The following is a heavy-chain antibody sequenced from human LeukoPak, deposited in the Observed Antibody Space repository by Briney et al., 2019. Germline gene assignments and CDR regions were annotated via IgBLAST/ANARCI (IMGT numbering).Heavy chain of an antibody. CDR1: GGSISRSSYY. V-gene: IGHV4-39*07. J-gene: IGHJ5*02. CDR2: IYYSGST. Sequence: PSETLSLTCTVSGGSISRSSYYWGWIRQPPGKGLEWIGSIYYSGSTYYNPSLKSRVTISVDTSKNQFSLKLSSVTAADTAVYYCAREMFPEGYDILTGRRGGFDPWGQGTLVTVSS. D-gene: IGHD3-9*01. CDR3: AREMFPEGYDILTGRRGGFDP.